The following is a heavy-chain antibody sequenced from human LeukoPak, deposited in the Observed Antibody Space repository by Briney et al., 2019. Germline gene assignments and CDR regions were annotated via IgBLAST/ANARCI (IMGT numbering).Heavy chain of an antibody. J-gene: IGHJ5*02. D-gene: IGHD6-13*01. Sequence: SETLSLTCTLSGGSICSYYWCCMRQPPGKGLEWIGYIYYSGSTNYNPSLKSRVTISVDTSKNQFSLKLSSVTAADTAVYYCSRDGGRTAAAVTVGRFDPWGQGTLVTVSS. CDR3: SRDGGRTAAAVTVGRFDP. CDR1: GGSICSYY. V-gene: IGHV4-59*01. CDR2: IYYSGST.